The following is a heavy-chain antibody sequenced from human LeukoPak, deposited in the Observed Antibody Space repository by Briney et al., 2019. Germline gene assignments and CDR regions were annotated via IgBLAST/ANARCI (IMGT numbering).Heavy chain of an antibody. J-gene: IGHJ3*02. Sequence: GESLKISCKGSGYTFTRSWIGWVRQMPGKGLGSMGIIYPGDSDTKYSTSFQGQVTISADKSISTAYLQWSSLKASDTAMYYCARHIAGGEDIVVVPAADDAFDIWGQGTMVTVSS. CDR3: ARHIAGGEDIVVVPAADDAFDI. V-gene: IGHV5-51*01. CDR2: IYPGDSDT. CDR1: GYTFTRSW. D-gene: IGHD2-2*01.